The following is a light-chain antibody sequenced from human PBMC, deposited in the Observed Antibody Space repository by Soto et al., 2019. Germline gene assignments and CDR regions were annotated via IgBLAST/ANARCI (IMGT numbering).Light chain of an antibody. CDR2: GTT. CDR3: QSYDSGLRGYV. J-gene: IGLJ1*01. Sequence: QSVLAQPPSVSGAPGQRVTVSCSGTTSNIGADYDVQWYRQLPGTAPKLLIHGTTNRPSGLPDRFSGSTSGTSASLAITGLQSADEGDYYCQSYDSGLRGYVFGSGTKVTVL. V-gene: IGLV1-40*01. CDR1: TSNIGADYD.